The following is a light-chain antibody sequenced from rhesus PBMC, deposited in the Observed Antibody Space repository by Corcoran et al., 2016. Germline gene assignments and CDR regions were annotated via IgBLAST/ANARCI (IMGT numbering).Light chain of an antibody. CDR1: QSLVSSDGKTY. V-gene: IGKV2-82*01. CDR3: MQALRSPFT. Sequence: DIVMTQTPLSLPVTLGEPASISCRSSQSLVSSDGKTYLDWYLQKPGQSPQLLMYLVSNRASGVPEKFSGSGSGTDFTLRISRVEAEDVGVYYCMQALRSPFTFGPGTKLDIK. J-gene: IGKJ3*01. CDR2: LVS.